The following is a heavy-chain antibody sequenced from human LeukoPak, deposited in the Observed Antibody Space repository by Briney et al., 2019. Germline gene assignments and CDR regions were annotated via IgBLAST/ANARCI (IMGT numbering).Heavy chain of an antibody. Sequence: SETLSLTCTVSGGSISSYYWSWIRQPPGKGLEWIGYIYYSGSTNYNPSLKSRVTISVDTSKNQFSLKLSSVTAADTAFYYCARYIVSYPHDAFDIWGQGTMVTVSS. CDR1: GGSISSYY. CDR2: IYYSGST. J-gene: IGHJ3*02. CDR3: ARYIVSYPHDAFDI. D-gene: IGHD1-26*01. V-gene: IGHV4-59*01.